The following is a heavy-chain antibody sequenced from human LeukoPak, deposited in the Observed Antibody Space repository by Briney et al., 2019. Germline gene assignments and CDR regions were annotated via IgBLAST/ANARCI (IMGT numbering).Heavy chain of an antibody. J-gene: IGHJ3*02. D-gene: IGHD4-17*01. CDR2: IIPIFGTA. V-gene: IGHV1-69*13. CDR1: GGTFSSYA. Sequence: ASVKVSCKASGGTFSSYAISWVRQAPGQGLEWMGGIIPIFGTANYAQKFQGRVTITADESTSTAYMELSSLRSEDTAVYYCATDPDYGDYGAFDIWGQGTMVTVFS. CDR3: ATDPDYGDYGAFDI.